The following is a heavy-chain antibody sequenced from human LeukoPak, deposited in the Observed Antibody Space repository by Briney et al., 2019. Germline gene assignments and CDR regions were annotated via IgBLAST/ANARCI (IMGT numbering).Heavy chain of an antibody. D-gene: IGHD2-8*02. J-gene: IGHJ2*01. V-gene: IGHV3-74*01. CDR1: GFTFDYYW. CDR3: VRGGVGCFDL. Sequence: GRSLRLSCAASGFTFDYYWMHWVRQAAGKGLVWVSRIHSDGSSTTYADSVKGRFTISRDNAKNTVDLQMNSLRVDDTAVYYCVRGGVGCFDLWGRGSLLTVSS. CDR2: IHSDGSST.